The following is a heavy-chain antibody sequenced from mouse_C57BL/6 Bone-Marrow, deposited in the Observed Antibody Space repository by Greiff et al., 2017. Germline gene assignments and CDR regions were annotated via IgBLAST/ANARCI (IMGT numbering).Heavy chain of an antibody. CDR3: ARSRRDWDRGYFDV. J-gene: IGHJ1*03. CDR1: GFTFSSYA. V-gene: IGHV5-4*01. Sequence: EVQLVESGGGLVKPGGSLKLSCAASGFTFSSYAMSWVRQTPEKRLEWVATISDGGSYTYYPDNVKGRFTISRDNAKNNLYLQMSHLKSEDTAMYYCARSRRDWDRGYFDVWGTGTTVTVSS. CDR2: ISDGGSYT. D-gene: IGHD4-1*01.